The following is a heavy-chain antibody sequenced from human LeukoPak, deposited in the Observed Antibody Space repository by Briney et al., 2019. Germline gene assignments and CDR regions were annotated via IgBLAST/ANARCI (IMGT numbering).Heavy chain of an antibody. V-gene: IGHV1-46*01. Sequence: GASVKVSCKASGYTXTSYYMHGLRQAPGQGLEWMGIINPSGGNTNYAQKFQGRVTMTRDTSTSTVFMEVSSLRSEDTAMYYCAREGPGSGCFFDYWGQGTLVTVSS. CDR3: AREGPGSGCFFDY. CDR1: GYTXTSYY. CDR2: INPSGGNT. D-gene: IGHD6-19*01. J-gene: IGHJ4*02.